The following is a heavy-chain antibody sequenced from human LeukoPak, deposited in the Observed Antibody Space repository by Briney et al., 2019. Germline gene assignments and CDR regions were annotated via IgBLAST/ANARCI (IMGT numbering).Heavy chain of an antibody. V-gene: IGHV3-30*03. J-gene: IGHJ5*02. CDR3: ARDKLLEYGNWFDP. CDR1: GFTFSTYV. D-gene: IGHD1-1*01. CDR2: ISYDGSNK. Sequence: GGSLRLSCAASGFTFSTYVVNWVRQAPGKGLEWVAVISYDGSNKYYADSVKGRFTISRDNSKNTLYLQMNSLRAEDTAVYYCARDKLLEYGNWFDPWGQGILVTVSS.